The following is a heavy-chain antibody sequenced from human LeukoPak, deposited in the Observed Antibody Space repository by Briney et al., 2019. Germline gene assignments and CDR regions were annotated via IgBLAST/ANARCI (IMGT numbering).Heavy chain of an antibody. CDR1: GGSFSGYY. CDR2: IYYSGST. Sequence: SETLSLTCAVYGGSFSGYYWSWIRQPPGKGLEWIGEIYYSGSTNYNPSLKSRVTISLDTSKNQFSLKLNSVTAADTAVYYCARDLWGYSYGYLDYWGQGTLVTVSS. J-gene: IGHJ4*02. CDR3: ARDLWGYSYGYLDY. D-gene: IGHD5-18*01. V-gene: IGHV4-34*01.